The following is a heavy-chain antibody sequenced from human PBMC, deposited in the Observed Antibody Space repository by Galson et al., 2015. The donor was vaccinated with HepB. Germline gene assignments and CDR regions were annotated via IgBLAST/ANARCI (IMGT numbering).Heavy chain of an antibody. J-gene: IGHJ2*01. V-gene: IGHV5-51*03. CDR3: ARCPRGGGEAGRYFDL. Sequence: QSGAEVKKPGESLKISCKGSGYRFSSNWIGWVRQMPGKGLEWMGIIYPGDSDTRYSPSFQGQVTISADKSISTAYLQWSSLKASDTAMYFCARCPRGGGEAGRYFDLWGRGTLVTVSS. CDR1: GYRFSSNW. D-gene: IGHD2-21*01. CDR2: IYPGDSDT.